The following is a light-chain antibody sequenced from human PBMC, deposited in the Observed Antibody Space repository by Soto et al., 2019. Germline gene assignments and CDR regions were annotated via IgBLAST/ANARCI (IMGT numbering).Light chain of an antibody. CDR3: QQYGTSPFT. CDR1: ERISSNF. CDR2: GAS. V-gene: IGKV3-20*01. Sequence: VLTQSPGTLSLSPGERATLSCRASERISSNFLAWYQQSPGQAPRLLIYGASTRASGIPDRFSGSGSGTEFALTISRLEPEDFALYYCQQYGTSPFTFGPGTTVEIK. J-gene: IGKJ3*01.